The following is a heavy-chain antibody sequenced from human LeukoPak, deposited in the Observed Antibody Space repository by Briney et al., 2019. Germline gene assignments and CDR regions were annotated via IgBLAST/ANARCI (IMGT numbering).Heavy chain of an antibody. CDR3: TRDQPISGWVFDS. D-gene: IGHD6-19*01. V-gene: IGHV3-21*06. CDR1: GFTFSSYA. J-gene: IGHJ4*02. CDR2: ISGRGFSI. Sequence: GGSLRLSCAASGFTFSSYAMSWVRHAPGKGLEWVANISGRGFSIHYADSIKGRFTISRDNTKDLLYLQMTSLRADDTALYYCTRDQPISGWVFDSWGRGTLVIVSS.